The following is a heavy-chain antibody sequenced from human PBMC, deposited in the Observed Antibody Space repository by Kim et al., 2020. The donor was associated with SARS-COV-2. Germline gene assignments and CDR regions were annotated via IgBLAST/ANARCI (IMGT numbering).Heavy chain of an antibody. V-gene: IGHV3-53*01. CDR3: AREKPNWLVRHGMDV. CDR1: GFTVSSNY. D-gene: IGHD6-19*01. CDR2: IYSGGST. J-gene: IGHJ6*02. Sequence: GGSLRLSCAASGFTVSSNYMSWVRQAPGKGLEWVSVIYSGGSTYYADSVKGRFTISRDNSKNTLYLQMNSLRAEDTAVYYCAREKPNWLVRHGMDVWGQGTTVTVSS.